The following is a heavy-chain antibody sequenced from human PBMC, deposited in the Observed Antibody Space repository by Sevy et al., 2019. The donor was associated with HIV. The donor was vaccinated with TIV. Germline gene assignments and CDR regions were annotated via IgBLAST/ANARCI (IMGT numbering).Heavy chain of an antibody. Sequence: GGSLRLSCAASGFTFSSYGMHWVRQAPGKGLEWVAVMWYDGSNKYYADSVKGRFTISRDNSKNTLYLQMNSLRAEDTAVYYCARDLAAAGPGDYWGQGTLVTVSS. D-gene: IGHD6-13*01. CDR1: GFTFSSYG. CDR3: ARDLAAAGPGDY. CDR2: MWYDGSNK. V-gene: IGHV3-33*01. J-gene: IGHJ4*02.